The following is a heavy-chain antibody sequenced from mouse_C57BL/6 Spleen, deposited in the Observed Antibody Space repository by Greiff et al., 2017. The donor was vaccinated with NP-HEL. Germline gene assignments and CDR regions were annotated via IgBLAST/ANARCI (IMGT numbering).Heavy chain of an antibody. Sequence: VQLQQSGPELVKPGASVKISCKASGYTFTDYYMNWVKQSHGKSLEWIGDINPNNGGTSYNQKFKGKATVTVDKSSSTAYMELRSLTSEDSAVYYCARGYYGSNWYFDVWGTGTTVTVSS. J-gene: IGHJ1*03. D-gene: IGHD1-1*01. CDR1: GYTFTDYY. CDR3: ARGYYGSNWYFDV. CDR2: INPNNGGT. V-gene: IGHV1-26*01.